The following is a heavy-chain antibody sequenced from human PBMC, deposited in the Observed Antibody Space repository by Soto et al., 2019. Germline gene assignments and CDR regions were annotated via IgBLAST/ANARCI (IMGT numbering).Heavy chain of an antibody. CDR1: GFRFEDYA. CDR3: AKDHYGSAIYGMDV. J-gene: IGHJ6*02. D-gene: IGHD3-10*01. V-gene: IGHV3-9*01. CDR2: IAWNSDII. Sequence: EVQLVESGGGLVQPGRSLRLSCAASGFRFEDYAMHWVRPASGKGLEWVSGIAWNSDIIGYVDSVKGRFTISRDNGKNSLYLQMNSLRPEDTALYYCAKDHYGSAIYGMDVWGQGTTVTVSS.